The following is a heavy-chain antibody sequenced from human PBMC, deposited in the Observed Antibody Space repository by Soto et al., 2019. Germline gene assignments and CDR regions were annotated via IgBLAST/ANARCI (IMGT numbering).Heavy chain of an antibody. D-gene: IGHD2-8*02. Sequence: GGSLRLSCAASGFTFSSYWMSWVRQAPGKGLEWVSVISGGGDTTYYADSVKGRFTISRDNSKNTLYLQMSSLRAEDTAVYYCAKKLPGARPFDYWGQGTLVTVSS. CDR3: AKKLPGARPFDY. CDR1: GFTFSSYW. J-gene: IGHJ4*02. V-gene: IGHV3-23*01. CDR2: ISGGGDTT.